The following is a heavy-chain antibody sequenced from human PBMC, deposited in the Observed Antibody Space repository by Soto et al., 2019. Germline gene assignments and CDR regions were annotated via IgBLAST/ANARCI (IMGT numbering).Heavy chain of an antibody. Sequence: KPSETLSLTCTVSGGSFSPNYWSWTRQPPGKGLEWIGNIHYNGNTKYSPSLKSRVTMSVDTSKNHFSLKLISVTTADTAVYFCAREGNLGRWIQPLDSWGQGTLVTVSS. J-gene: IGHJ4*02. CDR3: AREGNLGRWIQPLDS. CDR1: GGSFSPNY. D-gene: IGHD2-2*03. CDR2: IHYNGNT. V-gene: IGHV4-59*01.